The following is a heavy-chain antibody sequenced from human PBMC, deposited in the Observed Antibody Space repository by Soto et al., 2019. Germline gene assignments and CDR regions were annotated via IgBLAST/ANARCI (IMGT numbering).Heavy chain of an antibody. J-gene: IGHJ4*02. V-gene: IGHV4-59*08. Sequence: SATLSLTCTVSGGSISNYYWSWIRQPPGKGLEWIGYIHYSGNTKYNPSLKSRVTISADTSKNHFSLKLSSVTAADTAVYYCARGHYDFWSGYFATIDYWGQGTLVTVSS. D-gene: IGHD3-3*01. CDR2: IHYSGNT. CDR3: ARGHYDFWSGYFATIDY. CDR1: GGSISNYY.